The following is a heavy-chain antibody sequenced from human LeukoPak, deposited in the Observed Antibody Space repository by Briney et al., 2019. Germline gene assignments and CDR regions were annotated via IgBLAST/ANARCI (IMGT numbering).Heavy chain of an antibody. CDR1: GYTFTKYG. CDR3: ARGDDYGDYWGLY. D-gene: IGHD4-17*01. Sequence: ASVKVSCKASGYTFTKYGITWVRQAPGQGLEWMGCAQKLQGRVTMTTDTSTSTAYMELRSLISDDAAVHYCARGDDYGDYWGLYWGQGTLVTVSS. J-gene: IGHJ4*02. V-gene: IGHV1-18*01.